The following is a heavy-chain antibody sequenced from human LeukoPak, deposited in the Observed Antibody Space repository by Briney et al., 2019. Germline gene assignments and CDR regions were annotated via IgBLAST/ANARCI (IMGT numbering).Heavy chain of an antibody. Sequence: PSETLSLTCAVYGGSFSNYYWSSIRQPPGKGLEWIGEINDSGRINYNPSLMSRVTVSVDTSKNQFSPRLTSVTATDTAAYYCARRWNYGRNYYIDVWGNGATVSVSS. J-gene: IGHJ6*03. CDR2: INDSGRI. CDR1: GGSFSNYY. CDR3: ARRWNYGRNYYIDV. V-gene: IGHV4-34*01. D-gene: IGHD1-7*01.